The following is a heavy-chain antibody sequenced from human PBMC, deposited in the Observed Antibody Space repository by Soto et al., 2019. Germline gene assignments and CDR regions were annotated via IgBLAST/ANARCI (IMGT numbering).Heavy chain of an antibody. D-gene: IGHD3-22*01. CDR3: AHTKDSSGFLTS. J-gene: IGHJ5*02. CDR1: GFSLSVYGVR. V-gene: IGHV2-5*01. Sequence: SVPTLVNPTQTLTLTCSFSGFSLSVYGVRVIWFRQPPGETLEWLALIHWNDDKRYSPYLKSRLTITKDTSKNQVVLTLTNLDPLDTGTYFCAHTKDSSGFLTSWGQGILVTVS. CDR2: IHWNDDK.